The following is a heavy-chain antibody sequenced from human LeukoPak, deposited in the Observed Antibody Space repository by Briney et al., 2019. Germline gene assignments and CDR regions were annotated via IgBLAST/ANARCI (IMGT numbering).Heavy chain of an antibody. CDR2: IYYSGRT. V-gene: IGHV4-39*02. CDR1: GVSISSTSYY. Sequence: SETLSLTCTVSGVSISSTSYYWGWIRQPPGKGLEWIGSIYYSGRTYYNPSLKSRVTTSVDTSKNQFSLRLSSVTAADTAVYYCARDDYEVNYGWFDPWGQGTLVTVSS. J-gene: IGHJ5*02. CDR3: ARDDYEVNYGWFDP. D-gene: IGHD4-17*01.